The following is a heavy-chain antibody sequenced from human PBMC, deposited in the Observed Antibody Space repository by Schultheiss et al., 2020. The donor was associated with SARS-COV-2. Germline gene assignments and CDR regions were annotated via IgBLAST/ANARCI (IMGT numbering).Heavy chain of an antibody. Sequence: GGSLRLSCAASGFTVSSNYISWVRQAPGKGLEWVSVIYSGGSTYYADSVKGRFTISRDNSKNTLYLQMNSLRAEDTAVYYCARGLDFPPYYYYYMDVWGKGTTVTVSS. J-gene: IGHJ6*03. V-gene: IGHV3-66*01. CDR2: IYSGGST. CDR1: GFTVSSNY. CDR3: ARGLDFPPYYYYYMDV. D-gene: IGHD6-6*01.